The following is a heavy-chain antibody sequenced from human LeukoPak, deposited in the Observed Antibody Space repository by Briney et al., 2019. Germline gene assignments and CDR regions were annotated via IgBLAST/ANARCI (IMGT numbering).Heavy chain of an antibody. Sequence: SVKVSCKASGGTFSSYAISWVRQAPGQGLEWMGGIIPIFGTANYAQKFQGRVTITADESTSTAYMELSSLRSEDTAVYYCARDGYCSGSCYTSYAFDIWGQGTMVTVSS. CDR1: GGTFSSYA. D-gene: IGHD2-15*01. CDR2: IIPIFGTA. V-gene: IGHV1-69*13. J-gene: IGHJ3*02. CDR3: ARDGYCSGSCYTSYAFDI.